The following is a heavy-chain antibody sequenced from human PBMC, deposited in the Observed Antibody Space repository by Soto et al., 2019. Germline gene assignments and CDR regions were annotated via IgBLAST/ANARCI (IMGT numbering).Heavy chain of an antibody. D-gene: IGHD3-22*01. CDR3: ARGTDGYYDYNWFDP. Sequence: KTGGSLRLSCAASGFTFSDYYMTWIRQAPGKGLEWVSCISTSGTTIYYADSVKGRFTISRDNAQNSLYLQMNTLRAEDTAVYYCARGTDGYYDYNWFDPWGQGTLVTVSS. J-gene: IGHJ5*02. CDR2: ISTSGTTI. V-gene: IGHV3-11*01. CDR1: GFTFSDYY.